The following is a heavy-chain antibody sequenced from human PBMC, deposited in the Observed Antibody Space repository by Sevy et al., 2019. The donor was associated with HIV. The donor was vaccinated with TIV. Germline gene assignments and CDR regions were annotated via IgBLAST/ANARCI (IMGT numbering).Heavy chain of an antibody. D-gene: IGHD1-26*01. CDR1: GLTFSTYG. CDR2: ISYDGSHK. J-gene: IGHJ4*02. Sequence: GGSLRLSCAASGLTFSTYGMHWVRQAPGKGLEWVAVISYDGSHKYYADSVKGRFTISRDNSKNTLYLQMNSLRAEDTAVYYCAKDHVGGTGGWDYWGQGTLVTVSS. V-gene: IGHV3-30*18. CDR3: AKDHVGGTGGWDY.